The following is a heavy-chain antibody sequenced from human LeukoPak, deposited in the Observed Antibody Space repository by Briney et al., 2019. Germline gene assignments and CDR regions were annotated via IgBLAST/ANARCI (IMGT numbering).Heavy chain of an antibody. J-gene: IGHJ4*02. CDR1: AASITNTNYY. D-gene: IGHD3-10*01. CDR3: TRRSQGTMFES. CDR2: IYYSGRA. V-gene: IGHV4-39*01. Sequence: SETLSLTCTVSAASITNTNYYWGWIRQPPGKGLEWIATIYYSGRASYNPSLKSRLATSVDTSKIQFSLKLNSVTVADTAVYYRTRRSQGTMFESRGQGTLVTLSS.